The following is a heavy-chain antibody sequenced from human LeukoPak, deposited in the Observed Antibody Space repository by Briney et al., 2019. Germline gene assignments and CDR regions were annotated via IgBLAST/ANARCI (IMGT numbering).Heavy chain of an antibody. CDR2: ISSSSSAI. J-gene: IGHJ4*02. V-gene: IGHV3-48*03. CDR3: ATQAGYYDSGFSDI. D-gene: IGHD3-16*01. Sequence: GGSLRLSCAASGFTFGLYELNWARQAPGKGLEWVAYISSSSSAIYYEDSVKGRFTISRDNARNSLYLQMNSLRDEDTAVYYCATQAGYYDSGFSDIWGQGTLVTVSS. CDR1: GFTFGLYE.